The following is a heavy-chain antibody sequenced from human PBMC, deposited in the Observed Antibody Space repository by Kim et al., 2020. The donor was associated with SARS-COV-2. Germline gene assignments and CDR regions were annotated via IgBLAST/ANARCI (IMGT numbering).Heavy chain of an antibody. D-gene: IGHD3-22*01. CDR2: VSSNNANT. V-gene: IGHV1-18*01. CDR3: VASYYDNSGYFDY. J-gene: IGHJ4*02. Sequence: ASVKVSCKASGYNFVTYGISWVRQAPGQGLEWMGWVSSNNANTKSAEKFQGRVTMTTDTSTNTAYMELRSLRSDDTALYYCVASYYDNSGYFDYWGQGTLVTVSS. CDR1: GYNFVTYG.